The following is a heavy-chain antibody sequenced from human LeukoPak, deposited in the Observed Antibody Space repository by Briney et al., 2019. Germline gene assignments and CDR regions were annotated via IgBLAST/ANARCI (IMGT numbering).Heavy chain of an antibody. V-gene: IGHV4-34*01. D-gene: IGHD3-22*01. Sequence: PSETLSLTCAVYGGSFSGYYWSWIRQPPGKGLEWIGEINHSGSTNYNPSLKSRVTISVDTSKNQFSLKLSSVTAADTAVYYCAGGVYYDSSTGSYFDYWGQGTLVTVSS. J-gene: IGHJ4*02. CDR3: AGGVYYDSSTGSYFDY. CDR2: INHSGST. CDR1: GGSFSGYY.